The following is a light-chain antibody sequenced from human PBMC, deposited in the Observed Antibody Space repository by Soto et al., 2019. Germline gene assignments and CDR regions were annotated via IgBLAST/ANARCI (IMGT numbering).Light chain of an antibody. J-gene: IGLJ1*01. CDR3: SLFTSNPLYV. CDR2: PST. Sequence: QSVLHQPTPVSGSPSESATISCTGSHXDVGTYDYVSWYQPHGDRATRLLIHPSTTRPSGISPRLPASKSGLADSLTITALQPEDEVDYYSSLFTSNPLYVFGPGTKGTV. CDR1: HXDVGTYDY. V-gene: IGLV2-14*03.